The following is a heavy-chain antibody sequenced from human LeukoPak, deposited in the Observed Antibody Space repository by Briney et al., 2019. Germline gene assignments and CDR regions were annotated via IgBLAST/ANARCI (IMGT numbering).Heavy chain of an antibody. Sequence: GGSLRLSCAASGFTVSSNYMSWVRQAPGRGLEWVSVIYSGGSTYYADSVKGRFTISRDNSKNTLYLQMNSLRAEDTAVYYCAKEPMTTVTTADYWGQGTLVTVSS. CDR2: IYSGGST. D-gene: IGHD4-17*01. CDR3: AKEPMTTVTTADY. CDR1: GFTVSSNY. V-gene: IGHV3-53*01. J-gene: IGHJ4*02.